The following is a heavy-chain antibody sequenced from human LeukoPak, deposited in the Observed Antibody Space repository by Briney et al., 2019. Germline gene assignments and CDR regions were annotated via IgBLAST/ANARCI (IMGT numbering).Heavy chain of an antibody. CDR2: FSGSGGST. CDR1: GFTFSSYD. CDR3: AKDRGLVPAAMYRADY. V-gene: IGHV3-23*01. D-gene: IGHD2-2*01. Sequence: GGSLRLSCAASGFTFSSYDMSWVRQAPGKGVEWVSAFSGSGGSTYYADSVKGRFTISRDNSKNTLYLQMNSLRAEDTAVYYCAKDRGLVPAAMYRADYWGQGTLVTVSS. J-gene: IGHJ4*02.